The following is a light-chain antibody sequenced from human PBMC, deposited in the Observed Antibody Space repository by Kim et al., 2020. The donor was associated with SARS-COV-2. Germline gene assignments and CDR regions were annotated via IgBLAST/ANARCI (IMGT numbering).Light chain of an antibody. V-gene: IGKV3-15*01. J-gene: IGKJ2*01. Sequence: EVVMTQSPATLSVSPGERATLSCRASQSISSNLAWYQHKPGQAPRLLIFGASTRATGIPTRFSGSGSETDFTLTISSLQSEVFAVYYCQQYNNWPLYTFGQGTKLEI. CDR3: QQYNNWPLYT. CDR1: QSISSN. CDR2: GAS.